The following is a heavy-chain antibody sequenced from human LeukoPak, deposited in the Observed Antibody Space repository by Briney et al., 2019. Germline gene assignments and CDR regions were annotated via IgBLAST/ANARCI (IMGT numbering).Heavy chain of an antibody. J-gene: IGHJ6*02. D-gene: IGHD3-22*01. Sequence: ASEKVSCKASGYTFTSYDINWVRQATGQGLEWMGWMNPNSGNTGYAQKFQGRVTMTRNTSRSTAYMELSSLRSEDTAVYYCARPYYYDSSGYYYYYYGMGVWGQGTTVTVSS. CDR3: ARPYYYDSSGYYYYYYGMGV. CDR1: GYTFTSYD. V-gene: IGHV1-8*01. CDR2: MNPNSGNT.